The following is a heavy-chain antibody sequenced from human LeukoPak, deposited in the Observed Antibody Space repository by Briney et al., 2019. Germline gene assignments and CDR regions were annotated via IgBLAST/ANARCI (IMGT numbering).Heavy chain of an antibody. CDR1: NYPITFSYY. CDR2: IYHSGGST. J-gene: IGHJ5*02. CDR3: ARDHTTLTGHIQYFDP. V-gene: IGHV4-38-2*02. Sequence: SETLSLTCTVSNYPITFSYYWGWIRQSPGKGLEWIGSIYHSGGSTFYNPSLESRLTMSVDTSKNRISLQMRSVTAEDTAVYYCARDHTTLTGHIQYFDPWGRGTLATVSS. D-gene: IGHD1-20*01.